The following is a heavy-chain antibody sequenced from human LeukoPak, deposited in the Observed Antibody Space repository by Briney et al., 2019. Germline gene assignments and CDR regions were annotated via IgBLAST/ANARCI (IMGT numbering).Heavy chain of an antibody. D-gene: IGHD3-9*01. CDR2: ISSSGGTL. CDR3: VGADYDILTGYYIDY. V-gene: IGHV3-48*03. CDR1: GFTFSSFE. Sequence: PGGSLRLSCAASGFTFSSFEMHWVRQAPGKGLEWVSYISSSGGTLYYANSMKGRFTISRDNAKNSLYLQMNSLRAEDTAVYYCVGADYDILTGYYIDYWGQGTLVTVSS. J-gene: IGHJ4*02.